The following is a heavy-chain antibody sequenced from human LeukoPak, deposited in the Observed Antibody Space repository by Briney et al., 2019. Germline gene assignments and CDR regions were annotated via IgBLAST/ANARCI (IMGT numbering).Heavy chain of an antibody. V-gene: IGHV4-61*02. J-gene: IGHJ4*02. CDR2: IHASGST. Sequence: PSQTLSLTCTVSGGSISSGSYYWSWIRQPAGKGLEWIGRIHASGSTNYNPSLKSRVTISTDTSKNQFSLKLTSVTAADTAVYYCARDVRDGYNLFDYWGQGTLVIVSS. D-gene: IGHD5-24*01. CDR3: ARDVRDGYNLFDY. CDR1: GGSISSGSYY.